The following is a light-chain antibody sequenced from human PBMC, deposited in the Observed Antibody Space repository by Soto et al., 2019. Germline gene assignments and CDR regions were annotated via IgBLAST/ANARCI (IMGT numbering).Light chain of an antibody. CDR2: GAS. Sequence: VMTQSPATLSVSPGERAALSCRASQSVSTNLAWYQQKPGQPPRLLIYGASTRATGIPGRFSGSGSGTEFTLTISSLQSEDFAVYFCQQYNNWPPWTLGQGTKVDIK. J-gene: IGKJ1*01. V-gene: IGKV3-15*01. CDR3: QQYNNWPPWT. CDR1: QSVSTN.